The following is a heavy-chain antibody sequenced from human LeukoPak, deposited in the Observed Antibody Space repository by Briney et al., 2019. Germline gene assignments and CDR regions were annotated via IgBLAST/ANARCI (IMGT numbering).Heavy chain of an antibody. CDR3: AKDGGEYYDILTGYYPRLYYMDV. D-gene: IGHD3-9*01. CDR2: ISGSGGST. V-gene: IGHV3-23*01. Sequence: GGSLRLSCVASGFTFSTYGMSWVRQAPGKGLEWVSAISGSGGSTHYADSVKGRFTISRDNSKNTLYLQMNSLRAEDTAVYYCAKDGGEYYDILTGYYPRLYYMDVWGKGTTVTISS. J-gene: IGHJ6*03. CDR1: GFTFSTYG.